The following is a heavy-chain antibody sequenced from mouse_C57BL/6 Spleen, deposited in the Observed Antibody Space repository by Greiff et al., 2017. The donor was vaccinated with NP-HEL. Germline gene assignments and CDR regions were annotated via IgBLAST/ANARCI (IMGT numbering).Heavy chain of an antibody. CDR3: ARLYYYGSGEAY. J-gene: IGHJ3*01. CDR1: GYTFTSYW. Sequence: VQLQQPGAELVKPGASVKLSCKASGYTFTSYWMHWVKQRPGQGLEWIGMIRPNSGSTNYNEKFKSKATLTVDKSSSTAYMQLSSLTSEDSAVYYCARLYYYGSGEAYWGQGTLVTVSA. D-gene: IGHD1-1*01. CDR2: IRPNSGST. V-gene: IGHV1-64*01.